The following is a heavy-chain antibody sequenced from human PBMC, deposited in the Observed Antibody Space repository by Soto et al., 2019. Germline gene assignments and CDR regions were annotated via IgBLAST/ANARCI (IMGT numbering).Heavy chain of an antibody. J-gene: IGHJ4*02. D-gene: IGHD1-1*01. Sequence: GGSLRLSCAASGFTFRTFGMHWVRQAPGKGLEWVSVIWNDGSKKFYADSVKGRLTISRDNSNNTLYLQMDSLRPEDTAVYYCVTGNQNFFDYWGQGTLVTVSS. CDR1: GFTFRTFG. CDR2: IWNDGSKK. V-gene: IGHV3-33*01. CDR3: VTGNQNFFDY.